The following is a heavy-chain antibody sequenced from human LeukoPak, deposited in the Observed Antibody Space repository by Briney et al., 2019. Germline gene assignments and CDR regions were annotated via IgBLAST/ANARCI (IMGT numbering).Heavy chain of an antibody. J-gene: IGHJ4*02. CDR3: ARDDYDMAY. Sequence: GGSLRLSCAASGFTFSSYAMSWVRQAPGKGLEWVANIKQDGSEKYYVDSVKGRFTISRDNAKNSLYLQMNSLRAEDTAVYYCARDDYDMAYWGQGTLVTVSS. CDR1: GFTFSSYA. V-gene: IGHV3-7*01. D-gene: IGHD3-22*01. CDR2: IKQDGSEK.